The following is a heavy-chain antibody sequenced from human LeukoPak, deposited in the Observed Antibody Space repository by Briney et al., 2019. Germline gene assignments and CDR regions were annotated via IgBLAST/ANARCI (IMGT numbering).Heavy chain of an antibody. V-gene: IGHV3-21*01. D-gene: IGHD2-2*01. J-gene: IGHJ6*02. Sequence: GGSLRLSCAASGFPFNAYWMTWVRQAPGKGLEWVSSISSSSSYIYYADSVKGRFTISRDNAKNSLYLQMNSLRAEDTAVYYCAREVGSTSGYYYYGMDVWGQGTTVTVSS. CDR2: ISSSSSYI. CDR3: AREVGSTSGYYYYGMDV. CDR1: GFPFNAYW.